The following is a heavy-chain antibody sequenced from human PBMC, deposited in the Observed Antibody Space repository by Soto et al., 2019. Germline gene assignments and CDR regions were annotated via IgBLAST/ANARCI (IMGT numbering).Heavy chain of an antibody. CDR1: GFTFSSYW. D-gene: IGHD3-10*01. V-gene: IGHV3-74*01. J-gene: IGHJ4*02. CDR2: MNSDGSST. CDR3: PPARGPAY. Sequence: EVQLVESGGGLVQPGGSLRLSCAASGFTFSSYWMHWVRQAPGKGLVWVSRMNSDGSSTSYADSVKGRFTISRDNAKNTLYRQRNSRKTGDGAVFTCPPARGPAYGGQGPLVTVPS.